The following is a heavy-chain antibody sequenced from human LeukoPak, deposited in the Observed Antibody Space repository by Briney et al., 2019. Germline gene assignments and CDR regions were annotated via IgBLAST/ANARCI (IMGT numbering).Heavy chain of an antibody. Sequence: GGSLRLSCAASGLTFGTYAMSWVRQAPGKGLEWVSLISASGGSTYNSDSVKGRFTTSRDNSKNTLYLQMNSLRAEDTAVYYCASGSSGYVLDYWGQGTLVTVSS. CDR3: ASGSSGYVLDY. CDR2: ISASGGST. CDR1: GLTFGTYA. V-gene: IGHV3-23*01. J-gene: IGHJ4*02. D-gene: IGHD5-12*01.